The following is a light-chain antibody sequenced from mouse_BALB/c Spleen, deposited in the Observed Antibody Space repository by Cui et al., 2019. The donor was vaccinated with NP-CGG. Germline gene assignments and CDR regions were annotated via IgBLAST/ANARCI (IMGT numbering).Light chain of an antibody. CDR3: ALWYSNHWV. Sequence: AVLTQESALTTSPGETVTLTCRSSTGAVTTSNYANWVQEKPDHLFTGLIGGTNNRAPGVPGRFSGSLIGDKAALTITGAQTEDEAIYFCALWYSNHWVFGGGTKLTVL. CDR1: TGAVTTSNY. J-gene: IGLJ1*01. CDR2: GTN. V-gene: IGLV1*01.